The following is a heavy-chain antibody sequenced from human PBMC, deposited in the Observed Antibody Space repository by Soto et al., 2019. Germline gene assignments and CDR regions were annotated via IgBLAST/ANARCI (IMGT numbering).Heavy chain of an antibody. D-gene: IGHD3-10*01. V-gene: IGHV4-31*03. Sequence: PSETRSLTCTVSGVSISSGGYYWIWIRQHPGKGLEWIGYIYYSGSTYYNPSLKSRVTISVDTSKNQFSLKLSSVTAADTAVYYCARVSGIRNTYYYGSGSYYNGPLDYWGQGTLVTVSS. CDR2: IYYSGST. J-gene: IGHJ4*02. CDR3: ARVSGIRNTYYYGSGSYYNGPLDY. CDR1: GVSISSGGYY.